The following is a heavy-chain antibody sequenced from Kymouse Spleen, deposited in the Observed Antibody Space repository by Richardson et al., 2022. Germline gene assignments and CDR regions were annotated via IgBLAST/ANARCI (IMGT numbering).Heavy chain of an antibody. D-gene: IGHD6-19*01. V-gene: IGHV1-2*04. Sequence: QVQLVQSGAEVKKPGASVKVSCKASGYTFTGYYMHWVRQAPGQGLEWMGWINPNSGGTNYAQKFQGWVTMTRDTSISTAYMELSRLRSDDTAVYYCARLPGIAVAGTFYYYYGMDVWGQGTTVTVSS. CDR1: GYTFTGYY. CDR3: ARLPGIAVAGTFYYYYGMDV. J-gene: IGHJ6*02. CDR2: INPNSGGT.